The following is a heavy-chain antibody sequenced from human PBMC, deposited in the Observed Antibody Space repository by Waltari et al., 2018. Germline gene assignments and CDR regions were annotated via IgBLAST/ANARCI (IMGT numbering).Heavy chain of an antibody. CDR3: ARDESGDLDVDL. D-gene: IGHD5-12*01. CDR1: GFSSISYE. V-gene: IGHV3-48*03. CDR2: ITVGGTVT. J-gene: IGHJ5*02. Sequence: EVQLVESGGALVQPGGSLSLSCPASGFSSISYEMTWVRQAPGMVVWWVSLITVGGTVTLYADSVKGRFTISRVDSKNSLFLQMNSLRVEYTAVDYCARDESGDLDVDLWGKGTLVTVSA.